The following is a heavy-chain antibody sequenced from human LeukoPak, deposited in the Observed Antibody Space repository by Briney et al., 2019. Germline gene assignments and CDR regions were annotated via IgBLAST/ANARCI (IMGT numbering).Heavy chain of an antibody. V-gene: IGHV3-20*04. CDR3: ARVQQYDKFDY. CDR1: GFTFDDYD. D-gene: IGHD3-22*01. CDR2: ISWNGGRT. Sequence: GGSLRLSCAASGFTFDDYDLVWVRQAPGKGLEWVSGISWNGGRTAYADSVKGRFTISRDDAKNSLYLQLNSLRAEDTALYYCARVQQYDKFDYWGQGTLVTVSS. J-gene: IGHJ4*02.